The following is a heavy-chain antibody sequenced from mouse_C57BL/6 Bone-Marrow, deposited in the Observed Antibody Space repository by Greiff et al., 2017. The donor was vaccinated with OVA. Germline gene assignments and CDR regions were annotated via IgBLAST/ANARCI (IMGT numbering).Heavy chain of an antibody. CDR1: GYTFTSYG. J-gene: IGHJ1*03. CDR3: AETVYWYYDV. V-gene: IGHV1-81*01. D-gene: IGHD4-1*01. CDR2: IYPRSGNT. Sequence: QVQLQQSGAELARPGASVKLSCKASGYTFTSYGISWVKQRTGPGLEWIGEIYPRSGNTYYNAKFKGKATLTADKSSSTAYMELRSLTSEDSAVYFCAETVYWYYDVWGTGTTVTVSS.